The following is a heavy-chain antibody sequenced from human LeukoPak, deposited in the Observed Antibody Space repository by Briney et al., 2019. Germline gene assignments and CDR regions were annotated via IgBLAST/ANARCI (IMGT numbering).Heavy chain of an antibody. J-gene: IGHJ4*02. V-gene: IGHV3-23*01. CDR1: GFSFTDYG. Sequence: KPGTSLRLSCAVSGFSFTDYGMHWVRQAPGKGLEWVSGISGSDGSTYYADSVKGRFTISRDNSKNTLYLQMNSPRAEDTAVYYCAKGYCGSTNCYGDYWGQGTLVTVSS. D-gene: IGHD2-2*01. CDR2: ISGSDGST. CDR3: AKGYCGSTNCYGDY.